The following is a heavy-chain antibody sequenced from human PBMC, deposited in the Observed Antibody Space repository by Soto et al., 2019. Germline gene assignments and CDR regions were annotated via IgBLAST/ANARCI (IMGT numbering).Heavy chain of an antibody. D-gene: IGHD2-8*01. J-gene: IGHJ4*02. Sequence: GGSLRLSCAASGFTFSNYWMHWVRQAPGKGLVWVSRINSDGRSTNYADSVKGRFTISRDNAKNTLYLQLNSLRAEDTAVYYCARDDNGLHDWGQGTLVTVSS. CDR2: INSDGRST. CDR3: ARDDNGLHD. V-gene: IGHV3-74*01. CDR1: GFTFSNYW.